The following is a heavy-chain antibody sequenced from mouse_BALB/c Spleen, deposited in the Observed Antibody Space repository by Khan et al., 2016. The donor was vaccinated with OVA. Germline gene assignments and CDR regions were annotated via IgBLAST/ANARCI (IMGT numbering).Heavy chain of an antibody. J-gene: IGHJ4*01. CDR3: ARGWAAYYRNDGGAMDY. Sequence: QIQLVQSGPELKKPGETVRISCKASGYTFTNAGMQWVQKMPGKGLKWIGWINTHSGVPKYAEDFKGRFAFSLETSASTVYLQITKLKNEDTATYFGARGWAAYYRNDGGAMDYWGQGTSVTVSS. D-gene: IGHD2-14*01. V-gene: IGHV9-4*02. CDR1: GYTFTNAG. CDR2: INTHSGVP.